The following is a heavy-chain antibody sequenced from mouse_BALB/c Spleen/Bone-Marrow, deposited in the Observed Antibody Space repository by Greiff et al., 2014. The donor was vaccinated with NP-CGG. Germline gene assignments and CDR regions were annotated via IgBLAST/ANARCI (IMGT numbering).Heavy chain of an antibody. J-gene: IGHJ4*01. Sequence: VKLIESGPDLVAPSQCLSVSCTVSGFSLNSYGVHWVRQPPGKGLEWLGVIWSDGSTTYYSALKSRLSISKDNSKSQLFLKMNSRQTDDTAMYYCARHERGYPYAMDYWGQGTSVTVSS. V-gene: IGHV2-6-2*01. CDR1: GFSLNSYG. CDR2: IWSDGST. D-gene: IGHD2-2*01. CDR3: ARHERGYPYAMDY.